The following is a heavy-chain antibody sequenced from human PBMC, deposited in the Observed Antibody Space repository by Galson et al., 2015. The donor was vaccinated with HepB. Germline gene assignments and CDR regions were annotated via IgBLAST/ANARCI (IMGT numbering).Heavy chain of an antibody. CDR2: IFDRGST. V-gene: IGHV4-59*01. CDR1: GGSISNYY. J-gene: IGHJ4*02. CDR3: ETRGY. Sequence: SETLSLTCTVSGGSISNYYWAWIRQPPGKRPEWIGHIFDRGSTDYNPSLKSRVTISVDTSKNQFSLRLSSVIAADTAVYYCETRGYWSPGTLVTVSS.